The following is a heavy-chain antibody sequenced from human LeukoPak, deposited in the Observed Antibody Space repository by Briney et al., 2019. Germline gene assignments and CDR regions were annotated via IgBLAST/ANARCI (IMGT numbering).Heavy chain of an antibody. Sequence: GGSLRLSCAASRFTFSSYAMHWVRQAPGKGLEWVAVISYDGSNKYYADSVKGRFTISRDNSKNTLYLQMNSLRAEDTAVYYCARDTVPPYCSSTSCQRYSYGYDYWGQGTLVTVSS. CDR1: RFTFSSYA. V-gene: IGHV3-30-3*01. CDR2: ISYDGSNK. J-gene: IGHJ4*02. D-gene: IGHD2-2*01. CDR3: ARDTVPPYCSSTSCQRYSYGYDY.